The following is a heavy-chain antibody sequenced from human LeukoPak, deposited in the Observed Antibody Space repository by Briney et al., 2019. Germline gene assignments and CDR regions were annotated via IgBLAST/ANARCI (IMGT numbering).Heavy chain of an antibody. J-gene: IGHJ3*02. D-gene: IGHD4-17*01. V-gene: IGHV4-38-2*01. CDR1: GGSFSGYY. CDR2: IYHSGST. Sequence: SETLSLTCAVYGGSFSGYYWGWIRQPPGKGLEWMGTIYHSGSTYYNPSLKSRVTISVDTPKNQFSLKLSSVTAADTAVYYCAKTVTVTTSAFDIWGQGTMVTVSS. CDR3: AKTVTVTTSAFDI.